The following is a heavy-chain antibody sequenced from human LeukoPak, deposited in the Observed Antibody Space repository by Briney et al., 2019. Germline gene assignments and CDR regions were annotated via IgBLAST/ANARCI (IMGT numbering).Heavy chain of an antibody. CDR2: IHDSGSA. CDR3: ARVGGLGYCNNGVCSDAFDI. D-gene: IGHD2-8*01. V-gene: IGHV4-59*01. CDR1: GGSISRYY. Sequence: SEAPSLSWTVSGGSISRYYWSWIREPPGEGLGWVGFIHDSGSANYNSSLKGRVTIAADTSKKQFSLKLRSVTAADTAVYYCARVGGLGYCNNGVCSDAFDIWGRGTMVTVSS. J-gene: IGHJ3*02.